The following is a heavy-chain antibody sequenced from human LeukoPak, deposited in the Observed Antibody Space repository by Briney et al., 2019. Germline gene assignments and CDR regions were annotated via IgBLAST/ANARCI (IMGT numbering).Heavy chain of an antibody. J-gene: IGHJ6*03. CDR3: ARVGPWVNPDYYYYYMDV. V-gene: IGHV3-30*04. CDR2: ISYDGSNK. CDR1: GFTFSSYA. D-gene: IGHD1-14*01. Sequence: GGSLRLSCAASGFTFSSYAMHWVRQAPGKGLEWVAIISYDGSNKYYAESVKGRFTISRDNSKNTLYLQMNSLRAEDTAVYYCARVGPWVNPDYYYYYMDVWGKGTTVTVSS.